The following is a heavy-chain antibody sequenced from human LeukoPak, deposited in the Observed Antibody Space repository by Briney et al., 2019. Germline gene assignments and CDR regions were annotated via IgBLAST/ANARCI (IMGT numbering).Heavy chain of an antibody. CDR1: GGSIISYY. D-gene: IGHD6-19*01. J-gene: IGHJ3*02. CDR3: ARIAVAGNDAFDI. V-gene: IGHV4-4*07. Sequence: SETLSLTCTVSGGSIISYYWSWIRQSAGKGLEWIGRIYAGGTTNYNPSLKSRVTMSVDTSKNQFSLKVSSVTAADTAVYYCARIAVAGNDAFDIWGQGTMVTVSS. CDR2: IYAGGTT.